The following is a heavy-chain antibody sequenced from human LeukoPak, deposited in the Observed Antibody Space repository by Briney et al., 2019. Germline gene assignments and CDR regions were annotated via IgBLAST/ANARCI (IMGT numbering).Heavy chain of an antibody. J-gene: IGHJ4*02. D-gene: IGHD3-16*02. CDR2: IYYSGCP. CDR1: GGSISSYY. CDR3: ARTQTFGGVIVN. V-gene: IGHV4-59*01. Sequence: SETLSLTCTVSGGSISSYYWSWLRQPPGKGLEWLGYIYYSGCPNYYPSLKSRVTISVDKSKNQFFLKLSSVPAADTAVYYCARTQTFGGVIVNWGQGTLVTVSS.